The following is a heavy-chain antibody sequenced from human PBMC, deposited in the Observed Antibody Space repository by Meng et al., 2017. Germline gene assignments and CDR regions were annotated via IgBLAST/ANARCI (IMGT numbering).Heavy chain of an antibody. Sequence: SVKVSCKASGGTFSSYAISWVRQAPGQGLEWMGGIIPIFGTANYAQKFQGRVTITTDESTSTAYMELSSLRSEDTAVYYCARDIRAYYYDSSGHYYYGMDVWGQGTTVTVSS. CDR2: IIPIFGTA. CDR1: GGTFSSYA. J-gene: IGHJ6*02. CDR3: ARDIRAYYYDSSGHYYYGMDV. V-gene: IGHV1-69*05. D-gene: IGHD3-22*01.